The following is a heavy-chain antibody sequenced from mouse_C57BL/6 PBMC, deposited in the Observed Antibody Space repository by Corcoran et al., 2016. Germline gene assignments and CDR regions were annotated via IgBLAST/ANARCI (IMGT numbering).Heavy chain of an antibody. CDR3: ARDPFTVGNY. D-gene: IGHD1-1*01. V-gene: IGHV3-6*01. CDR2: ISYDGSN. J-gene: IGHJ2*01. Sequence: DVQLQESGPGLVKPSQSLSLTCSVTGYSITSGYYWNWIRQFPGNKLEWMGYISYDGSNNYNPSLKNRISITRDTSKNQFFLKLNSVTTEDTATYYCARDPFTVGNYWGQGTTLTVSS. CDR1: GYSITSGYY.